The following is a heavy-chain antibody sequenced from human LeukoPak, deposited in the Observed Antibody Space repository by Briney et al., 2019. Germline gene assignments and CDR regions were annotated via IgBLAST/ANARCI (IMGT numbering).Heavy chain of an antibody. Sequence: ASVKVSCKASGYTFTGYYMHWVRQAPGQGLEWMGWINPNSGGTNYAQKFQGRVTMTRDTSISTAYMELSRLRSDDTAVYYCARVLFVTGAFDIWGQGTMVTVSS. D-gene: IGHD2/OR15-2a*01. CDR1: GYTFTGYY. V-gene: IGHV1-2*02. CDR2: INPNSGGT. J-gene: IGHJ3*02. CDR3: ARVLFVTGAFDI.